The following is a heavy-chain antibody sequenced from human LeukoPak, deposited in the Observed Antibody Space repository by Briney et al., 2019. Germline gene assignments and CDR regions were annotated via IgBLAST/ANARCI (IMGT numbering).Heavy chain of an antibody. V-gene: IGHV4-61*01. D-gene: IGHD6-13*01. CDR2: IYYSGST. CDR1: GGSVSSGSYY. Sequence: PSETLSLTCTVSGGSVSSGSYYWSWIRQPPGKGLEWIGYIYYSGSTNYNPSLESRVTISVDTSKNQFSLKLSSVTAADTAVYYCAREAKYSSNRGSVDYWGQGTLVTVSS. J-gene: IGHJ4*02. CDR3: AREAKYSSNRGSVDY.